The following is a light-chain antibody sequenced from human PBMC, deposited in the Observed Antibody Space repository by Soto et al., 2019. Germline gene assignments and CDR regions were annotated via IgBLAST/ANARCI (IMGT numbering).Light chain of an antibody. CDR2: GAS. V-gene: IGKV3-20*01. CDR1: QSVSSSY. J-gene: IGKJ1*01. Sequence: EIVLTQSPGTLSLSPGERATLSCRASQSVSSSYLAWYQQKPGQAPRLVIFGASTRATGIPDRFSGSGSGTEFTLTISSLQTDDFSTYYCQQYHSYWTFGQGTKVDIK. CDR3: QQYHSYWT.